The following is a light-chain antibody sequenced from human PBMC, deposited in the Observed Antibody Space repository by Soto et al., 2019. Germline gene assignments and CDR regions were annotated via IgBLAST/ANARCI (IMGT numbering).Light chain of an antibody. CDR2: KAS. CDR3: QQYNSYPLT. V-gene: IGKV1-5*03. Sequence: DIQMTQSPSTLSASVGDRVTITCRASQSISSWLAWYQQKPGKAPKLLIYKASSLASGVPSRLSGSGSGTEFTLTISSLQPDDFATYYCQQYNSYPLTFGQGTRLEIK. J-gene: IGKJ5*01. CDR1: QSISSW.